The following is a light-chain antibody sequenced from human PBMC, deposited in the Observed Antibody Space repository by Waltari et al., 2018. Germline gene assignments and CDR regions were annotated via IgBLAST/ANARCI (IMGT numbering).Light chain of an antibody. CDR1: ESIATN. CDR2: HAS. J-gene: IGKJ1*01. V-gene: IGKV3-15*01. Sequence: EIVLTQSPVTLYVSPGETATLSCRASESIATNLAWYQHRPGQAPRPLIFHASTRATGIPAKFTGSGSGTEFTLTISSLQSEDFAVYYCQQYNNWPPSTFGQGTKVEI. CDR3: QQYNNWPPST.